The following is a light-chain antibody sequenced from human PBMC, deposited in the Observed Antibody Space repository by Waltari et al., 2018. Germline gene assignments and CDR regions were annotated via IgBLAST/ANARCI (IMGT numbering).Light chain of an antibody. V-gene: IGLV1-51*02. CDR3: GTWDSSLSGAV. Sequence: QSVLTQPPSVSAAPGQRVTISCSGGSSNIGNNYVSWYRQFPGTAPKLLIYENTDRPSGIPCRFSGSKSGTSATLDITGLQAGDEADYYCGTWDSSLSGAVFGGGTHLTVL. CDR1: SSNIGNNY. J-gene: IGLJ7*01. CDR2: ENT.